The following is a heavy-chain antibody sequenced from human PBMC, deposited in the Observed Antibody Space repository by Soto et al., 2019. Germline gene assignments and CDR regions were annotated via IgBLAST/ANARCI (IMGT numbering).Heavy chain of an antibody. V-gene: IGHV1-3*01. CDR2: INAGNGNT. D-gene: IGHD5-12*01. J-gene: IGHJ4*02. Sequence: ASVKVSCKASGYTFTSYAMHWVRQAPGQRLEWMGWINAGNGNTKYSQKFQGRVTITRDTSASTAYMELSSLRSEDTAVYYCARGYALVATIGIDYWGQGTLVTVSS. CDR1: GYTFTSYA. CDR3: ARGYALVATIGIDY.